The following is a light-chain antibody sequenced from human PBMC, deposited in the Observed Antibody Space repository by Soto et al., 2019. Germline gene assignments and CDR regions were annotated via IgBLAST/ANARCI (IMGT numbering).Light chain of an antibody. Sequence: QSVLTQPASVSGSPGQSITISCTGTSSDVGSYNLVSWYQLYPGKAPKLMIYEGSKRPSGVSNRFSGSKSGNTASLTISGLQAEDEADYYCCSYAGSSTVIFGGGTKLTVL. CDR3: CSYAGSSTVI. CDR1: SSDVGSYNL. CDR2: EGS. J-gene: IGLJ2*01. V-gene: IGLV2-23*01.